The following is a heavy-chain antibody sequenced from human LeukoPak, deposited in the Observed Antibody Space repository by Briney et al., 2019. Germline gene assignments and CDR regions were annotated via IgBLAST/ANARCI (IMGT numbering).Heavy chain of an antibody. CDR1: GYSFTSYW. Sequence: GESLKISCKGSGYSFTSYWIGWVRQMPGKGLEWMGIIYPGDSDTRYSPSFQGQVTISADKSISTAYLQWNSLKASDTAMYYCARQDSGYDRLFDPWGQGTLVTVSS. J-gene: IGHJ5*02. D-gene: IGHD5-12*01. V-gene: IGHV5-51*01. CDR2: IYPGDSDT. CDR3: ARQDSGYDRLFDP.